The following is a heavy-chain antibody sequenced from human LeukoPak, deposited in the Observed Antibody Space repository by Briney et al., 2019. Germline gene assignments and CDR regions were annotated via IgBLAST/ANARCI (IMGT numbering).Heavy chain of an antibody. CDR3: AKEQRYFDWLLWH. CDR2: IIPIFGTA. V-gene: IGHV1-69*13. J-gene: IGHJ4*02. Sequence: ASVKVSCKASGGTFSSYAISWVRQAPGQGLEWMGGIIPIFGTANYAQKFQGRVTITADESTSTAYMELSSLRSEDTAVYYCAKEQRYFDWLLWHWGQGTQVTVSS. CDR1: GGTFSSYA. D-gene: IGHD3-9*01.